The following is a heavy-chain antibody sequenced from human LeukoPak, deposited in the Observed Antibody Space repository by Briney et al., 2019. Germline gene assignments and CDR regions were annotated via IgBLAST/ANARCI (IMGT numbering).Heavy chain of an antibody. CDR2: ISSSIYI. D-gene: IGHD6-13*01. CDR1: GFTLSSFN. J-gene: IGHJ4*02. Sequence: AGGSLRLSCSASGFTLSSFNMNRVRQAPGKGLEWVSSISSSIYISYADSVKGRFTISRDNSRNTLYLQMISLTTDDTAVYYCAKSRGYSNTSPFDYWGQGTLVAVSS. V-gene: IGHV3-21*04. CDR3: AKSRGYSNTSPFDY.